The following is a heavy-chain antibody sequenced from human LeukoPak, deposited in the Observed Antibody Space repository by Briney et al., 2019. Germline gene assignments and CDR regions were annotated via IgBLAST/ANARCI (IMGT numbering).Heavy chain of an antibody. Sequence: GGSLRLSCAASGFTFSSYAMRWVRQAPGKGLEWVSVISGSGGSTYYADSVKGRFTISRDNSKNTLYLQMNSLRAEDTAVYYCAKDRLSSYCGGDCYSLYYYYGMDVWGQGTTVTVSS. CDR1: GFTFSSYA. CDR2: ISGSGGST. J-gene: IGHJ6*02. CDR3: AKDRLSSYCGGDCYSLYYYYGMDV. D-gene: IGHD2-21*02. V-gene: IGHV3-23*01.